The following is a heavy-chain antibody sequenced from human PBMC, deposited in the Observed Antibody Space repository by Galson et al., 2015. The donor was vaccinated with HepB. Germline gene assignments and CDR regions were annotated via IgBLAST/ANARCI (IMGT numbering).Heavy chain of an antibody. CDR3: AIPVPAAIRPPQYYYYGMDV. D-gene: IGHD2-2*01. CDR1: GYSFTSYW. CDR2: IDPSDSYT. V-gene: IGHV5-10-1*01. J-gene: IGHJ6*02. Sequence: QSGAEVKKPGESLRISCKGSGYSFTSYWISWVRQMPGKGLEWMGRIDPSDSYTNYGPSFQGHVTISADKSISTAYLQWSSLKASDTAMYYCAIPVPAAIRPPQYYYYGMDVWGQGTTVTVSS.